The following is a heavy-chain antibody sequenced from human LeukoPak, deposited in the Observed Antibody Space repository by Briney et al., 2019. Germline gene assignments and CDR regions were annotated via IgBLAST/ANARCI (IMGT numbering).Heavy chain of an antibody. CDR2: IYYSGST. CDR1: GGSISSYY. Sequence: SETLSLTCTVPGGSISSYYWSWIRQPPVKGLEWIGYIYYSGSTTYNPSLKSRVTISIDTSKNQFSLKLSSVTAADTAVYYCARGRAGGTGTYYYYYYLDVWGKGTTVTVSS. J-gene: IGHJ6*03. V-gene: IGHV4-59*01. D-gene: IGHD3-16*01. CDR3: ARGRAGGTGTYYYYYYLDV.